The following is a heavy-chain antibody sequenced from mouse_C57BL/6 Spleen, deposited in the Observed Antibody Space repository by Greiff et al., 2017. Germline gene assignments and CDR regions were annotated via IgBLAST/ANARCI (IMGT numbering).Heavy chain of an antibody. CDR3: ARRITTVVANYFDY. CDR2: IDPSDSYT. D-gene: IGHD1-1*01. CDR1: GYTFTSYW. J-gene: IGHJ2*01. Sequence: QVQLQQPGAELVKPGASVKLSCKASGYTFTSYWMQWVKQRPGQGLEWIGEIDPSDSYTNYNQKFKGKATLTVDTSSSTAYMQLSSLTSEDSAVYYGARRITTVVANYFDYWGQGTTLTVSS. V-gene: IGHV1-50*01.